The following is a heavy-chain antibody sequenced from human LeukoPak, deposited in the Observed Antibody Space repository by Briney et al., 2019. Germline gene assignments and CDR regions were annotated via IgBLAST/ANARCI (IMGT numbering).Heavy chain of an antibody. J-gene: IGHJ1*01. CDR1: GFTVSSYW. Sequence: GGSLRLSCVASGFTVSSYWMHWVRQAPGKGLVWVSRIKSDGSTNYADSVKGRFTISRDNAKNTVSLQMNSLRAEDTGVYFCARAPSEIGGYYPEYFRHWGQGTLVTVSS. CDR2: IKSDGST. D-gene: IGHD3-22*01. CDR3: ARAPSEIGGYYPEYFRH. V-gene: IGHV3-74*01.